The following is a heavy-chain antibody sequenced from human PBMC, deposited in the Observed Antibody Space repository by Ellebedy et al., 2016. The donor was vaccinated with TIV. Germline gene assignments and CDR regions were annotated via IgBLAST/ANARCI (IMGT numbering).Heavy chain of an antibody. CDR2: IDYSGNT. V-gene: IGHV4-59*08. J-gene: IGHJ4*02. CDR1: GDSVRNDY. D-gene: IGHD1-26*01. CDR3: ARHGPYNGSYHLEY. Sequence: MPSETLSLTCSVSGDSVRNDYWSWIRQPPGQGLEWIGYIDYSGNTNYSPSLESRVTISVDTSYNQVSLRLSSVTAADTAIYYCARHGPYNGSYHLEYWGQGILVTVSS.